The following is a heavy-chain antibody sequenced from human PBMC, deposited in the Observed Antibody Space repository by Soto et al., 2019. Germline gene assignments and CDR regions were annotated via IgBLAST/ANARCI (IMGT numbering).Heavy chain of an antibody. D-gene: IGHD4-4*01. J-gene: IGHJ6*02. CDR1: GGSISSYY. Sequence: QVQLQESGPGLVKPSETLSLTCTVSGGSISSYYWSWIRQPPGKGLEWIGYIYYTGSTNDNPSLKSRGTISVDTSKNHFSLKLSSVTAADTAVYYCARDGYTLTPNYYYGMDVWGQGTTVTVSS. CDR2: IYYTGST. CDR3: ARDGYTLTPNYYYGMDV. V-gene: IGHV4-59*01.